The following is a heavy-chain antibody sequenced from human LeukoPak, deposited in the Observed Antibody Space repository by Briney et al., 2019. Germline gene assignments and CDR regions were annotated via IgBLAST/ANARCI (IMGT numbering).Heavy chain of an antibody. J-gene: IGHJ3*02. CDR1: GYTFTSYA. CDR2: INAGNGNT. V-gene: IGHV1-3*01. CDR3: ARVDTAMVTSGAFDI. Sequence: GASVKVSCKASGYTFTSYAMHWVRQAPGQRLEWMGWINAGNGNTKYSQKFQGRVTITADKSTSTAYMELSSLRSEDTAVYYCARVDTAMVTSGAFDIWGQGTMVTVSS. D-gene: IGHD5-18*01.